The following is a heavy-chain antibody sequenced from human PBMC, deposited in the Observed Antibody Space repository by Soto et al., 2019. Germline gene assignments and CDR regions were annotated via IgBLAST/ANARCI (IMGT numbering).Heavy chain of an antibody. CDR2: IYYSGST. Sequence: PSETLSLTCTVSGGSISSYYWSWIRQPPGKGLEWIGYIYYSGSTNYNPSLKSRVTISVDTSKNQFSLKLSSVTAADTAVYYCARHPVVPAASYYMDVWGKGTTVTVSS. V-gene: IGHV4-59*08. CDR1: GGSISSYY. J-gene: IGHJ6*03. D-gene: IGHD2-2*01. CDR3: ARHPVVPAASYYMDV.